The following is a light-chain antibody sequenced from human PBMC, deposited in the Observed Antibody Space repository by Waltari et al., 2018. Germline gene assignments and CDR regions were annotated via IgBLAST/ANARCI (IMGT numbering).Light chain of an antibody. Sequence: SNELTQPPSVSAFPGQTARIHCSADALADEYAYWYQQKPGQAPVMIIYKDNERPSGIPDRFSGSSSGTTVTLTISAVQAEDEADYFCQSVDSTDSYPVFGGGTKLTVL. V-gene: IGLV3-25*03. CDR1: ALADEY. J-gene: IGLJ2*01. CDR2: KDN. CDR3: QSVDSTDSYPV.